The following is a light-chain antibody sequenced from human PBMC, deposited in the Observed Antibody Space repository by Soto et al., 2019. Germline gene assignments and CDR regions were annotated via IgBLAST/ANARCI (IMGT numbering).Light chain of an antibody. CDR1: SSNIGASYD. Sequence: QPVLTQPPSVSGAPGQGVTISCTGSSSNIGASYDVHWYQQLLGTGPKLLIYGSANRPSGVPDRFSGSKSGTSASLAITGLQAEDEGDYYCQSYDSSLSAYVFGTGTKLTVL. CDR2: GSA. CDR3: QSYDSSLSAYV. V-gene: IGLV1-40*01. J-gene: IGLJ1*01.